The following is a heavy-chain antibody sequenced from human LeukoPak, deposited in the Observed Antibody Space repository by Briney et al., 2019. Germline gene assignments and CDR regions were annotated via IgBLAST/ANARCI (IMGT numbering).Heavy chain of an antibody. D-gene: IGHD4-17*01. CDR1: GASFNSDDHY. V-gene: IGHV4-61*08. Sequence: SETLSLTCTVSGASFNSDDHYWTWIRQPPGKGLEWIGYISYIGSTNYNPSLKSRVTISIDTSKNQFSLKLSSVTAADTAVYYCARDLVTVTKGFDIWGQGTMVSVSS. CDR2: ISYIGST. CDR3: ARDLVTVTKGFDI. J-gene: IGHJ3*02.